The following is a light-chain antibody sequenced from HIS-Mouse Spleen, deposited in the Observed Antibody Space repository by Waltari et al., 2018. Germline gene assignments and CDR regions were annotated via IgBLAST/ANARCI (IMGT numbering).Light chain of an antibody. V-gene: IGKV4-1*01. CDR3: QQYYSTPLT. J-gene: IGKJ4*01. CDR2: WAS. CDR1: QSVLYSSNNKNY. Sequence: DIVMTQSPDSLAVSLGERATINCKSSQSVLYSSNNKNYLAWYQQKPGQRPKLLIYWASTRESGVPDRFSGSGSGTDFTLTISSLQAEDVAVYYCQQYYSTPLTFGGGTK.